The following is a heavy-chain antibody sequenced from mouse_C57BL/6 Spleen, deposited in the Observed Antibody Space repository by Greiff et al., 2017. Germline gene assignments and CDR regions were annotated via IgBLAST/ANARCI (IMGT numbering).Heavy chain of an antibody. V-gene: IGHV1-55*01. CDR3: ANYGSSYWYFDV. CDR1: GYTFTSYW. Sequence: QVHVKQPGAELVKPGASVKMSCKASGYTFTSYWITWVKQRPGQGLEWIGDIYPGSGSTNYNEKFKSKATLTVDTSSSTAYMQLSSLTSEDSAVYYCANYGSSYWYFDVWGTGTTVTVSS. J-gene: IGHJ1*03. D-gene: IGHD1-1*01. CDR2: IYPGSGST.